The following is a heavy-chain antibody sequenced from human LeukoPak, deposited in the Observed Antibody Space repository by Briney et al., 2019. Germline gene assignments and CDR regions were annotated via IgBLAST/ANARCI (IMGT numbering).Heavy chain of an antibody. Sequence: GGSLRLSCAASGFTFSSHAMSWVRQAPGKGLEWVSAISGSGGSTYYADSVKGRFTISRDNSKNTLYLQMNSLRAEDTAVYYCAKNPQAGTLRPFDYWGQGTLVTVSS. CDR2: ISGSGGST. V-gene: IGHV3-23*01. D-gene: IGHD4-17*01. CDR3: AKNPQAGTLRPFDY. J-gene: IGHJ4*02. CDR1: GFTFSSHA.